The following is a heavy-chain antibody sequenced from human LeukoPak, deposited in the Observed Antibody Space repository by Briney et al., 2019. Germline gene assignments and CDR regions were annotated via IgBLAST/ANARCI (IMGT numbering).Heavy chain of an antibody. CDR3: ARHYYDILTGYSYFDY. Sequence: GESLKISCKGSGHSFTSYWIGWVRQMPGKGLEWMGIIYPGDSDTRYSPSFQGQVTISADKSISTAYLQWSSLKASDTAMYYCARHYYDILTGYSYFDYWGQGTLVTVSS. V-gene: IGHV5-51*01. CDR2: IYPGDSDT. D-gene: IGHD3-9*01. CDR1: GHSFTSYW. J-gene: IGHJ4*02.